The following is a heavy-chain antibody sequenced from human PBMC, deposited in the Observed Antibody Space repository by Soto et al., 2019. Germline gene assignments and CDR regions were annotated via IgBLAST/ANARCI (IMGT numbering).Heavy chain of an antibody. Sequence: PGGSLRLSCAASGFTFSSYGMHWVRQAPGKGLEWVAVISYDGSNKYYADSVKGRFTISRDNSKNTLYLQMNSLRAEDTAVYYCAKDPLYYDFWSGYYRPLGYYYGMDVWGQGTKVTVYS. CDR2: ISYDGSNK. CDR1: GFTFSSYG. J-gene: IGHJ6*02. D-gene: IGHD3-3*01. V-gene: IGHV3-30*18. CDR3: AKDPLYYDFWSGYYRPLGYYYGMDV.